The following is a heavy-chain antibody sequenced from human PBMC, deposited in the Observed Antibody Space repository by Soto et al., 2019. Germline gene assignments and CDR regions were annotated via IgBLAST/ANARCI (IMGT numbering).Heavy chain of an antibody. CDR2: INPNSGGT. J-gene: IGHJ3*02. CDR3: ALGHDYGGNSNAFDI. D-gene: IGHD4-17*01. CDR1: GYTFTRYY. Sequence: ASVKVSCKASGYTFTRYYMHWVRQAPGQGLEWMGWINPNSGGTNYAQKFQGWVTMTRDTSISTAYMELSRLRSDDTAVYYCALGHDYGGNSNAFDIWGQGTMVTVSS. V-gene: IGHV1-2*04.